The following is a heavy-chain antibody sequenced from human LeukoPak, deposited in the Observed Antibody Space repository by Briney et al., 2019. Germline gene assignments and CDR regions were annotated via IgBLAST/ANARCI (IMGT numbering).Heavy chain of an antibody. CDR1: GYTFTSYD. V-gene: IGHV1-8*03. D-gene: IGHD2-21*01. CDR3: ARPMTVWAFDI. J-gene: IGHJ3*02. Sequence: GASVKVSCKASGYTFTSYDINWVRQATGQGLEWMGWMNPNSGNTGYAQKFQDRVTITRNTSISTAYMELSSLRSEDTAVYYCARPMTVWAFDIWGQGTMVTVSS. CDR2: MNPNSGNT.